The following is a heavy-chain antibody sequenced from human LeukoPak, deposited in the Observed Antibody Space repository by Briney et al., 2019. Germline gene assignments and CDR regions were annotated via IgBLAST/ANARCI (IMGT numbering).Heavy chain of an antibody. V-gene: IGHV3-30-3*01. D-gene: IGHD2-21*02. CDR3: ARDRRLSYNWFGP. CDR2: ISYDGSNK. Sequence: GGSLRLSCAASGFTFSSYAMHWVRQAPGKGLEWVAVISYDGSNKYYADSVKGRFTISRDNSKNTLYLQMNSLRAEDTAVYYCARDRRLSYNWFGPWGQGTLVTVSS. J-gene: IGHJ5*02. CDR1: GFTFSSYA.